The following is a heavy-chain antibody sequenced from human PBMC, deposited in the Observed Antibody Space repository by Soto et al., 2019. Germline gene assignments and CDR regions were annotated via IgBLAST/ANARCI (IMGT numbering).Heavy chain of an antibody. D-gene: IGHD3-10*01. V-gene: IGHV4-39*01. J-gene: IGHJ4*02. CDR1: GGSISSSSYY. Sequence: SETLSLTCTVSGGSISSSSYYWGWIRQPPGKGLEWIGSIYYSGNTYYNPSLKSRVTISVDTAKNQFSLKLSSVTAADTAVYYCARQYYFGSGSYYNRTFDFWGQVTLVTVS. CDR2: IYYSGNT. CDR3: ARQYYFGSGSYYNRTFDF.